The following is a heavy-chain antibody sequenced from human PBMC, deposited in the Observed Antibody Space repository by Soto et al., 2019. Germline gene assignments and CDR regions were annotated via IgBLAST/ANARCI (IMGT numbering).Heavy chain of an antibody. CDR2: IIPVFGTP. Sequence: QVQLVQSGAEVKKPGSSVKVSCTASGGSLSNFGISWVRQAPGQGLEWMGAIIPVFGTPNYAQKFQDRVTIHADEDTTTVYMEVRSLTSEDTAVYYCASGDATKIVVTTYYAMDVWGQGTTVTVSS. CDR1: GGSLSNFG. D-gene: IGHD3-22*01. J-gene: IGHJ6*02. V-gene: IGHV1-69*12. CDR3: ASGDATKIVVTTYYAMDV.